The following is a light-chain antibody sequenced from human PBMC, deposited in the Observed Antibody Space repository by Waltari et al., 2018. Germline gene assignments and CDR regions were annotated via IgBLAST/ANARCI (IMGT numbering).Light chain of an antibody. CDR3: SSYAGSKTFL. CDR2: EVS. V-gene: IGLV2-8*01. Sequence: QAALTQPPSMSGSPGQSVTISCTGTSSDIGGYNRVSWYQQFPGKAPKLLLFEVSQRPSGVFDRFSGSKSGNTASLTIARLQSEDEADYYCSSYAGSKTFLFGGGTRLTVL. CDR1: SSDIGGYNR. J-gene: IGLJ2*01.